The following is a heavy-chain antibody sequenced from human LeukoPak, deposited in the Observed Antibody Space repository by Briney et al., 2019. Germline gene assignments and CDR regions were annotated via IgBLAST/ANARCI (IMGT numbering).Heavy chain of an antibody. J-gene: IGHJ6*03. CDR1: GYTFTSYA. CDR2: INTNTGNP. D-gene: IGHD4-17*01. Sequence: ASVKVACKASGYTFTSYAMNWVRQAPGQGLEWMGWINTNTGNPTYAQGFTGRFVFSLDTSVSTAYLQISSLKAEDTAVYYCARPYGSYYYYYMDVWGKGTTVTVSS. V-gene: IGHV7-4-1*02. CDR3: ARPYGSYYYYYMDV.